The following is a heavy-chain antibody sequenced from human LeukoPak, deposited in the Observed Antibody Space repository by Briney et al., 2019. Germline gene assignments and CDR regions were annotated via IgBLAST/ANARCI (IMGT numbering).Heavy chain of an antibody. CDR2: INPNSGGT. Sequence: GASVKVSCKASGGTLSSYAISWVRQAPGQGLEWMGWINPNSGGTNYAQKFQGRVTMARDTSISTAYMELSRLRSDDTAVYYCAREAAADYYYMDVWGKGTTVTISS. V-gene: IGHV1-2*02. CDR1: GGTLSSYA. D-gene: IGHD6-13*01. J-gene: IGHJ6*03. CDR3: AREAAADYYYMDV.